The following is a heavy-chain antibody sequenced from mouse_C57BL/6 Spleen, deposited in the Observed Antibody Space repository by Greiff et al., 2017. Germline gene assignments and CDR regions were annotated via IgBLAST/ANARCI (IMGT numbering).Heavy chain of an antibody. Sequence: QFQLQQPGAELVMPGASVKLSCKASGYTFTSYWMHWVKQRPGQGLEWIGEIDPSDSYTNYNQKFKGKSTLTVDKSASTAYMQLSSLTSEDSAVYYCASGGLFSSIDYWGQGTSVTVSS. CDR3: ASGGLFSSIDY. CDR2: IDPSDSYT. D-gene: IGHD1-1*01. CDR1: GYTFTSYW. J-gene: IGHJ4*01. V-gene: IGHV1-69*01.